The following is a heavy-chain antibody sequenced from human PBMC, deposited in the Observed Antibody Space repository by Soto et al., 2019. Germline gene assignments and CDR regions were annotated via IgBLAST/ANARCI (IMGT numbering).Heavy chain of an antibody. CDR2: IYYSGST. J-gene: IGHJ4*02. CDR1: GGSISSVVYY. CDR3: ARDRGPWTNFDY. V-gene: IGHV4-31*03. Sequence: SETLSLTCTVYGGSISSVVYYWSWIRQHPGKGLEWIGYIYYSGSTYYNPSLKSRVTISVDTSKNQFSLKLSSVTAADTAVYYCARDRGPWTNFDYWGQGTLVSVSS. D-gene: IGHD1-26*01.